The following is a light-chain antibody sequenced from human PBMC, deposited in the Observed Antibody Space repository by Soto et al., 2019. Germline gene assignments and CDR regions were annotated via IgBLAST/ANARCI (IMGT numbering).Light chain of an antibody. CDR1: QRISSY. CDR3: QQSYSTPFA. Sequence: DIQMTQSPSSLSASVGDRVTITCRASQRISSYLNWYQQQPGKAPKLLIYGASNLQSGVPPRFSGSGSGTDFTLTISSLQPEDFATYYCQQSYSTPFAFGPGTKVDIK. J-gene: IGKJ3*01. CDR2: GAS. V-gene: IGKV1-39*01.